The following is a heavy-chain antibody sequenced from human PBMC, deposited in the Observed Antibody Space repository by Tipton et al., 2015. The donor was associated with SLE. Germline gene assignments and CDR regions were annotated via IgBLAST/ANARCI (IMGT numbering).Heavy chain of an antibody. V-gene: IGHV5-51*03. CDR1: GYSFSSYW. D-gene: IGHD5-12*01. Sequence: QLVQSGAAVKKPGESLLLSCKGSGYSFSSYWIGWVRQTAGKGLEVMGIVYPGDSETKYMSSFEDQVTISADRSTTTAHLQWRSLKASDSGMYYCARGGYTGYGLTWGQGTQVTVS. J-gene: IGHJ5*02. CDR2: VYPGDSET. CDR3: ARGGYTGYGLT.